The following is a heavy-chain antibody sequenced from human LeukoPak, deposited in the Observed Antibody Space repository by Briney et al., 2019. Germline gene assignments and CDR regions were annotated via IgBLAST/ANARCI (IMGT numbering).Heavy chain of an antibody. CDR3: ARDFMVRGVTTPDY. D-gene: IGHD3-10*01. CDR1: GYTFIGNY. J-gene: IGHJ4*02. V-gene: IGHV1-2*02. Sequence: ASVKVTCKAFGYTFIGNYMHWARQAHGQGLQWMGLMNHNGGVTNYAQKFQGRGTMTRDTSISTHYMELGGLRYDDTGVYYCARDFMVRGVTTPDYWGQGTLVTVSS. CDR2: MNHNGGVT.